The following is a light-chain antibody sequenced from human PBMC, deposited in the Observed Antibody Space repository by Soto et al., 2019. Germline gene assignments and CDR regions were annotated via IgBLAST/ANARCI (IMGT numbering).Light chain of an antibody. Sequence: QSVLTQPASVTGDPGQRVTISCTESSSNIGAGYDVHWYQQFPGTAPKLLIYGNSNRPSGVPDRFSGSKSGTSASLAITGLQAEDEADYYCQSYDSSLSVVVFGGGTKVTVL. V-gene: IGLV1-40*01. CDR1: SSNIGAGYD. CDR3: QSYDSSLSVVV. J-gene: IGLJ2*01. CDR2: GNS.